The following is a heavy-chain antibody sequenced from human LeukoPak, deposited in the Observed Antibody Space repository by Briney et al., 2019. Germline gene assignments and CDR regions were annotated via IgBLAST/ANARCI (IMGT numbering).Heavy chain of an antibody. J-gene: IGHJ3*02. D-gene: IGHD3-3*01. V-gene: IGHV1-8*03. CDR3: ARGLGELRFLEWLSTGGGGLGAFDI. CDR1: GYTFTSYD. CDR2: MNPNSGNT. Sequence: GASVKVSCKASGYTFTSYDINWVRQAPGQGLEWMGWMNPNSGNTGYAQKFQGRVTITRNTSISTAYMELSSLRSEDTAVYYCARGLGELRFLEWLSTGGGGLGAFDIWGQGTMVTVSS.